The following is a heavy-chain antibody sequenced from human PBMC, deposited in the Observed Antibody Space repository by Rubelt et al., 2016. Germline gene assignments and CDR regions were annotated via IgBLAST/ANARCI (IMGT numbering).Heavy chain of an antibody. V-gene: IGHV3-33*06. J-gene: IGHJ6*03. CDR3: AKVAIAADATKNYYYYYYMDV. D-gene: IGHD6-13*01. Sequence: IWYDGSNKFYADSVKGRFSISKDNSKNTLYLQMNSLRAEDTAVYYCAKVAIAADATKNYYYYYYMDVWGKGTTVTVSS. CDR2: IWYDGSNK.